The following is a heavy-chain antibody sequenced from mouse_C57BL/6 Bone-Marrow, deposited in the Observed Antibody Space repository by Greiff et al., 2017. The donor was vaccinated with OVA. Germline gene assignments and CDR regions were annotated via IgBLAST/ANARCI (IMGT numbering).Heavy chain of an antibody. CDR1: GFTFSDYG. J-gene: IGHJ4*01. CDR2: ISSGSSNT. CDR3: ARDYDSYSYAFDY. V-gene: IGHV5-17*01. D-gene: IGHD2-3*01. Sequence: EVKLMQSGGGLVKPGGSLKLSCAASGFTFSDYGMHWVRQAPEKGLEWVAYISSGSSNTYYDDTVKGRVTMTRDKSYSTAFMQLSSLTSEDSAVYYGARDYDSYSYAFDYWGPGTTVTVSS.